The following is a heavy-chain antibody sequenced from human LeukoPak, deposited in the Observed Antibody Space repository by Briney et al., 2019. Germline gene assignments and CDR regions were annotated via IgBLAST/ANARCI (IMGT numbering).Heavy chain of an antibody. D-gene: IGHD3-16*01. J-gene: IGHJ1*01. CDR3: ARGLLTFGGATGGPQALESFQH. CDR2: ICDDNGSK. CDR1: GYTFTNYG. Sequence: WASVKVSCKASGYTFTNYGIRWVRQAPGQGLEWVGWICDDNGSKNYAQTVQGRVTITTDTSTTTAYMELRSLTADDTAMYYCARGLLTFGGATGGPQALESFQHWGQGTLVTVSS. V-gene: IGHV1-18*01.